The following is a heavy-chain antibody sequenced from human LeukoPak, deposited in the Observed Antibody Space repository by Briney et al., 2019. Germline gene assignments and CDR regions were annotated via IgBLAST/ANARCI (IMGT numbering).Heavy chain of an antibody. CDR1: GGTFSSYA. V-gene: IGHV1-69*13. Sequence: SVKVSCKSSGGTFSSYAISWVRQAPGQALEWMGGIIPIFGTANYAQKFQGRVTITADESTSTAYMELSSLRSEDMAVYYCARDRRSTTNVDQKVIYNWFDPWGQGTLVTVSS. CDR3: ARDRRSTTNVDQKVIYNWFDP. J-gene: IGHJ5*02. CDR2: IIPIFGTA. D-gene: IGHD2-2*01.